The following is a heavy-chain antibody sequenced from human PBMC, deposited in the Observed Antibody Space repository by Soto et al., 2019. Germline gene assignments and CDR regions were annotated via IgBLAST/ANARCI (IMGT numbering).Heavy chain of an antibody. Sequence: QVQLVESGGGVVQPGRSLRLSCEASGFTFSSYAMHWVRQAPGKGLEWVAVISYDGSNKYYADSVKGRFTISRENSKNTLYLKMNSLRAEDTAVYYCARDGSLLGYFDYWGQGTLVNVAS. D-gene: IGHD2-15*01. CDR1: GFTFSSYA. CDR2: ISYDGSNK. CDR3: ARDGSLLGYFDY. J-gene: IGHJ4*02. V-gene: IGHV3-30-3*01.